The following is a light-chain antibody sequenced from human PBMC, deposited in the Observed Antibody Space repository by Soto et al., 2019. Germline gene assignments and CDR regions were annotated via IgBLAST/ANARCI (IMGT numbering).Light chain of an antibody. CDR3: QQYNVWPLT. CDR1: QSVNSN. J-gene: IGKJ4*01. CDR2: VAS. Sequence: EIVMTQSPVTLSVSPGDGATLSCRASQSVNSNLAWYQHKPGPAPKLLIYVASTRATGIPGRFSGSGSGTEFTLTISSLQSEDFAVYYCQQYNVWPLTFGGGTKVEFK. V-gene: IGKV3-15*01.